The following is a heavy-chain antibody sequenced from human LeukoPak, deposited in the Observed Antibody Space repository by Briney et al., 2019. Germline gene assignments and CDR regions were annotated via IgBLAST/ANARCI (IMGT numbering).Heavy chain of an antibody. J-gene: IGHJ4*02. CDR1: GYTFTSYD. D-gene: IGHD5-18*01. CDR2: MNPNSGNT. Sequence: ASVKVSCKASGYTFTSYDINWVRQATGQGLEWMGWMNPNSGNTGYAQKFQGRVTMTRNTSISTAYMELRSLRSDDTAVYYCARLPGYSYGRDFDYWGQGTLVTVSS. CDR3: ARLPGYSYGRDFDY. V-gene: IGHV1-8*01.